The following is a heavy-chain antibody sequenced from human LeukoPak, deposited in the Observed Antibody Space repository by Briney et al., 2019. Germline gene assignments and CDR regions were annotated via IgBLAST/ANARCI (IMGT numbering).Heavy chain of an antibody. CDR1: GFTFSLYS. CDR2: ISSSSTYI. J-gene: IGHJ4*02. CDR3: ARDSNYYDSSGYYPISFDY. Sequence: PGGSLRLSCAASGFTFSLYSMNWVRQAPGKGLEWVSSISSSSTYIFYADSVKGRFTISRDNAKNSLYLQMNSLRAEDTAVYYCARDSNYYDSSGYYPISFDYWGQGTLVTVSS. D-gene: IGHD3-22*01. V-gene: IGHV3-21*01.